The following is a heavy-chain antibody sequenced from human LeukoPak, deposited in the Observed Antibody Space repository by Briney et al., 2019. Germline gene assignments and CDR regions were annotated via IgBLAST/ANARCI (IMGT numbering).Heavy chain of an antibody. CDR1: GGSFSGYY. J-gene: IGHJ4*02. CDR2: INHSGGT. CDR3: ARGGPNWNYPIKFDY. Sequence: SETLSLTCAVYGGSFSGYYWSWIRQPPGKGLEWIGEINHSGGTNYNPSLKSRVTISVDTSKNQFSLKLSSVTAADTAVYYCARGGPNWNYPIKFDYWGQGTLVTVSS. V-gene: IGHV4-34*01. D-gene: IGHD1-7*01.